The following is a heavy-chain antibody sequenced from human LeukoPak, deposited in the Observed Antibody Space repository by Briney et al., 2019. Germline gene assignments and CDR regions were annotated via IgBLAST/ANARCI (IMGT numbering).Heavy chain of an antibody. D-gene: IGHD2-15*01. CDR3: ARDLIRGYCSGGSCYSHYYMDV. CDR1: GGSISTSNYY. CDR2: IYYSGST. J-gene: IGHJ6*03. V-gene: IGHV4-39*07. Sequence: SETLSLTCTVSGGSISTSNYYWGWIRQPPGKGLEWIGSIYYSGSTYYNPSLKSRVTISVDTSKNQFSLKLSSVTAADTAVYYCARDLIRGYCSGGSCYSHYYMDVWGKGTTVTVSS.